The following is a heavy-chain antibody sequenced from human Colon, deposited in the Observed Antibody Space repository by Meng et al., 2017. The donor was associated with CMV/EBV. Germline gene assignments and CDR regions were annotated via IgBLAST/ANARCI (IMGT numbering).Heavy chain of an antibody. D-gene: IGHD1-26*01. CDR2: ISAYNGNT. V-gene: IGHV1-18*01. CDR3: ARYATYSGSYQNWFDP. CDR1: GYTFTSSG. Sequence: ASVKVSCKASGYTFTSSGISWVRQAPGQGLEWMGWISAYNGNTNYAQKLQGRVTMTTDTSTSTAYMELRSLRSDDTAVYYCARYATYSGSYQNWFDPWGQGTLVTVSS. J-gene: IGHJ5*02.